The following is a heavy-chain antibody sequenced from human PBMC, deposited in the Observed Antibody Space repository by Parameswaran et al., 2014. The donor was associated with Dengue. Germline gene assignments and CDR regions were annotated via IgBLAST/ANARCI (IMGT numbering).Heavy chain of an antibody. CDR2: ISAYNGNT. CDR3: ARAGRTGNFLI. D-gene: IGHD2/OR15-2a*01. V-gene: IGHV1-18*01. Sequence: WVRQAPGQGLEWMGWISAYNGNTNYAQKLQGRVTMTTDTSTSTAYMELRSLRSDDTAVYYCARAGRTGNFLIWGQGTLVTVSS. J-gene: IGHJ4*02.